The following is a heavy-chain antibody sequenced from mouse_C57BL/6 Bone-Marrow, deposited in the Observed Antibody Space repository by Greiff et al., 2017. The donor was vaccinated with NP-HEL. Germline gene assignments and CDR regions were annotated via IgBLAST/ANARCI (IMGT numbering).Heavy chain of an antibody. CDR2: IYPGSGST. J-gene: IGHJ1*03. D-gene: IGHD1-1*01. CDR3: ARGIYYYGSSFYWYFDV. CDR1: GYTFTSYW. V-gene: IGHV1-55*01. Sequence: QLQQPGAELVKPGASVKMSCKASGYTFTSYWITWVKQRPGQGLEWIGDIYPGSGSTNYNEKFKSKATLTVDTSSSTAYMQLSSLTSEDSAVYYCARGIYYYGSSFYWYFDVWGTGTTVTVSS.